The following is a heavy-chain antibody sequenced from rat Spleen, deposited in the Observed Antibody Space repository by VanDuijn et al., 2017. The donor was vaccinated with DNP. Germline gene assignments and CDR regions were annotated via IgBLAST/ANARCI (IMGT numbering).Heavy chain of an antibody. CDR2: IWAGGST. CDR1: GFSLTSNG. V-gene: IGHV2-72*01. Sequence: QVQLKESGPGLMQPSETLSLTCTVSGFSLTSNGVGWVRQPLGKGLVWMGTIWAGGSTNYNSAVQSRLSISRDTSKSQVFLKMNSLQPEDTGTYYCARQGGSYLYVMDAWGQGASVTVSS. CDR3: ARQGGSYLYVMDA. D-gene: IGHD1-3*01. J-gene: IGHJ4*01.